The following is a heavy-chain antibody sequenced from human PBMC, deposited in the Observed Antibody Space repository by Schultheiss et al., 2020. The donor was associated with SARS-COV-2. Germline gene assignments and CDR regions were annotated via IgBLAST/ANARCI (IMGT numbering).Heavy chain of an antibody. V-gene: IGHV3-23*01. J-gene: IGHJ4*02. CDR3: ARLTLSGNFDY. CDR1: GFTFSSYW. Sequence: GGSLRLSCAASGFTFSSYWMHWVRQAPGKGLEWVSAISGSGGSTYYADSVKGRFTISRDNAKNSLYLQMNSLRAEDTAVYYCARLTLSGNFDYWGQGTLVTVSS. D-gene: IGHD1-26*01. CDR2: ISGSGGST.